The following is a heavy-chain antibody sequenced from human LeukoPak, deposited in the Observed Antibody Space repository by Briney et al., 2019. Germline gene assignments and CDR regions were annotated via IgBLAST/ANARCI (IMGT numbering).Heavy chain of an antibody. Sequence: SETLSLTCTVSGGSIIIDNYYWAWIRQPPGKGLEWIGSIRYSGDAYYNPSLKSRVTISVDTSNNQFSLKLNSVTAADTAMYYCARDSKYDSTGHAPWGLGTLVTVPS. D-gene: IGHD3-22*01. CDR3: ARDSKYDSTGHAP. V-gene: IGHV4-39*07. J-gene: IGHJ5*02. CDR2: IRYSGDA. CDR1: GGSIIIDNYY.